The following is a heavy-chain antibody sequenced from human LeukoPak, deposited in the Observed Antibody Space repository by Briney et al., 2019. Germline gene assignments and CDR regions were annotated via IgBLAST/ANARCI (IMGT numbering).Heavy chain of an antibody. Sequence: SETLSLTCTVSGGSISSGDYYWSWIRQPPGKGLEWIGYIYYSGSTYYNPSLKSRVTIPVDTSKNQFSLKLSSVTAADTAVYYCARGVEAATTGYNWFDPWGQGTLVTVSS. CDR2: IYYSGST. J-gene: IGHJ5*02. CDR3: ARGVEAATTGYNWFDP. V-gene: IGHV4-30-4*01. D-gene: IGHD2-15*01. CDR1: GGSISSGDYY.